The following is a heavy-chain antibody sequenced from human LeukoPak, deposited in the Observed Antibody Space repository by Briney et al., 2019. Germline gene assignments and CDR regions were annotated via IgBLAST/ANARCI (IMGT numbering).Heavy chain of an antibody. J-gene: IGHJ4*02. CDR3: ARGPLGDFLDY. CDR2: IYYSGST. Sequence: SETLSLTCTVSGGSISSYYWSWIRQPPGKGLEWIGYIYYSGSTYYNPSLKSRVTISVDTSKNQFSLKLSSVTAADTAVYYCARGPLGDFLDYWGQGTLVTVSS. V-gene: IGHV4-59*12. CDR1: GGSISSYY. D-gene: IGHD3-3*01.